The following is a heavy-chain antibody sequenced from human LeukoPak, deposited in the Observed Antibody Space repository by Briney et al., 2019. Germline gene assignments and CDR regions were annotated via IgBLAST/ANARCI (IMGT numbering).Heavy chain of an antibody. V-gene: IGHV3-21*01. CDR3: ARDRGYDSSGYMSDY. CDR1: GFTFSSYS. CDR2: ISSSSSYI. Sequence: GGSLRLSCAASGFTFSSYSMNWVRQAPGKGLEWVSSISSSSSYIYYADSVKGRFTISRDNAKNSLYLQMNSLRAEDTAVYYCARDRGYDSSGYMSDYWGQGTLVTVSS. D-gene: IGHD3-22*01. J-gene: IGHJ4*02.